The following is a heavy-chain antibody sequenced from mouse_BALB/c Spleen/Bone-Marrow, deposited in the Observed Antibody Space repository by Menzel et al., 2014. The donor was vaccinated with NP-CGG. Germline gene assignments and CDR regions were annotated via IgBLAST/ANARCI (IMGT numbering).Heavy chain of an antibody. CDR3: ARQTYYDYDGYFDY. J-gene: IGHJ2*01. CDR1: GFTFSSYG. V-gene: IGHV5-6*01. CDR2: ISSGGSYT. D-gene: IGHD2-4*01. Sequence: EVQGVESGGDLVKPGGSLKLSCAASGFTFSSYGMSWVRQTPDKRLAWVATISSGGSYTYYPDSVKGRFTISRDNAKNTLYLQMSSLKSEDTAMYYCARQTYYDYDGYFDYWGQGTTLTVSS.